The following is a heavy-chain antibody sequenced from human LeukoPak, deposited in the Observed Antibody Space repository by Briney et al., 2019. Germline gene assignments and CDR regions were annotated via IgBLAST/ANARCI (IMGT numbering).Heavy chain of an antibody. V-gene: IGHV4-59*08. J-gene: IGHJ5*02. D-gene: IGHD6-19*01. CDR1: DDSITIYY. CDR2: ISSTGRT. Sequence: SETLSLTCTVSDDSITIYYWSWIRQPPGKGLEWIGRISSTGRTDYNPSLTSRVIISVDTSKNQLSLKLSSVTAADTAVYYCAKGAGPPWFDPWGQGTLVTVSS. CDR3: AKGAGPPWFDP.